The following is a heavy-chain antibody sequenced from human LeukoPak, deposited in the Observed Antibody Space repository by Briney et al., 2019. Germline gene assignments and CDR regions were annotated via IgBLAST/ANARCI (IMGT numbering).Heavy chain of an antibody. Sequence: GGSLRLSCEASGFTFGSYGMHWVRQAPGKGLEWVAIIWHDGSTQLYADSVKGRFIITRDDSKNTLYLEVNSLRVEDTAVYYCAREASGYYRDFWGQGTLVIVSS. CDR1: GFTFGSYG. D-gene: IGHD3-3*01. CDR3: AREASGYYRDF. CDR2: IWHDGSTQ. V-gene: IGHV3-33*01. J-gene: IGHJ4*02.